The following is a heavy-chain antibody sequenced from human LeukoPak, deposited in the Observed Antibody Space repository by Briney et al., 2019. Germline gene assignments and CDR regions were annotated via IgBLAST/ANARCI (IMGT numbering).Heavy chain of an antibody. D-gene: IGHD7-27*01. CDR3: AKGPTSGPPYYFDC. J-gene: IGHJ4*02. Sequence: GGSLRLSCAVSGFTFSSYALNWVRQAPGKGLEGVSTFSGTGGGTSYADSVKGRFTISRDNSKNTLFLQMHSLTVEDTAVYYCAKGPTSGPPYYFDCWGQGTLVTVSS. V-gene: IGHV3-23*01. CDR2: FSGTGGGT. CDR1: GFTFSSYA.